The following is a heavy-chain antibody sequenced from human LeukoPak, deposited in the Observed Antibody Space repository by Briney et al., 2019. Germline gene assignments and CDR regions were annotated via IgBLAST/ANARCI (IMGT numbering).Heavy chain of an antibody. Sequence: GGSLRLSCAASGFTFSSYSMNWVRQAPGKGLEWVSSISSSSSYIYYADSVKGRFTISRDNAKNSLCLQMNSLRAEDTAVYYCARTPYPHTVTGGNNWFDPWGQGTLVTVSS. J-gene: IGHJ5*02. CDR2: ISSSSSYI. CDR1: GFTFSSYS. CDR3: ARTPYPHTVTGGNNWFDP. V-gene: IGHV3-21*01. D-gene: IGHD4-17*01.